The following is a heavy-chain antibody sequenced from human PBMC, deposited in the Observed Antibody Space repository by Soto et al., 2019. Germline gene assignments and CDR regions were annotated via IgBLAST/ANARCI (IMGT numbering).Heavy chain of an antibody. Sequence: QVQLVESGGGVVQPGRSLRLSCAASGFTFSSYGMHWVRQAPGKGLEWVAVIWYDGSNKYYADSVKGRFTISRDNSKNTLYLQMNSLRAEDTAVYYCATEIVVVPAAPDDAFDIWGQGTMVTVSS. J-gene: IGHJ3*02. CDR1: GFTFSSYG. D-gene: IGHD2-2*01. CDR3: ATEIVVVPAAPDDAFDI. CDR2: IWYDGSNK. V-gene: IGHV3-33*01.